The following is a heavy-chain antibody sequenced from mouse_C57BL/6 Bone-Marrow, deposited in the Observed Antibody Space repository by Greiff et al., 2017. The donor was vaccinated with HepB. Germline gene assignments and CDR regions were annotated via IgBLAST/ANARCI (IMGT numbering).Heavy chain of an antibody. Sequence: EVQLVESGGGLVKPGGSLKLSCAASGFTFSDYGMHWVRQAPEKGLEWVAYIGSGSSTIYYADTVKGRFTISRDNAKNTLFLQMTSLRSEDTAMYYCARRYGSSYWYFDVWGTGTTVTVSS. J-gene: IGHJ1*03. CDR2: IGSGSSTI. CDR3: ARRYGSSYWYFDV. CDR1: GFTFSDYG. V-gene: IGHV5-17*01. D-gene: IGHD1-1*01.